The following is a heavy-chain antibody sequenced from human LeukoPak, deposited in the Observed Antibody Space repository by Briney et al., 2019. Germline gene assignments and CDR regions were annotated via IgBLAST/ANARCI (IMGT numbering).Heavy chain of an antibody. D-gene: IGHD3-22*01. CDR2: IYYSGST. Sequence: SETLSLTCTVSGGSISSYFWSWIRQPPGKGLEWIGYIYYSGSTNYNPSHKSRVTISLDTSKNQFSLKLNSVTAADTAVYYCARYYYDSSGYFPDYFDSWGQGTLVTISS. J-gene: IGHJ4*02. CDR3: ARYYYDSSGYFPDYFDS. V-gene: IGHV4-59*01. CDR1: GGSISSYF.